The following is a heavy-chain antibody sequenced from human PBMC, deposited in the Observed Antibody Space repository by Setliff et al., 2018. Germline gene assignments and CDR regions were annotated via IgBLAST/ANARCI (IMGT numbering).Heavy chain of an antibody. CDR1: GGIFSTLA. J-gene: IGHJ6*03. Sequence: ASVKVSCKASGGIFSTLAITWVRQAPGQGLEWMGGTIPLLPLPNYAVKFQGRVTITADKSTSTAYMELSSLTSEDTAVYYCARNAITGTTKKYYYYLDVWGQGTTVTVSS. CDR2: TIPLLPLP. D-gene: IGHD1-7*01. V-gene: IGHV1-69*10. CDR3: ARNAITGTTKKYYYYLDV.